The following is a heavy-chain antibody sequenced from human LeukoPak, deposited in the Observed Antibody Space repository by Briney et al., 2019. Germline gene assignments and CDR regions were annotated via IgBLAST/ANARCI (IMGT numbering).Heavy chain of an antibody. CDR2: ISSSSSYI. D-gene: IGHD3-22*01. V-gene: IGHV3-21*01. Sequence: GGSLRLSCAASGFTFSSYSMNWVRQAPGKGLEWVSSISSSSSYIYYADSVKGRFTISRDNAKNSLYLQMNSLRAEDTAVHYCARDHRGYYDSSGEFDYWGQGTLVTVSS. CDR1: GFTFSSYS. J-gene: IGHJ4*02. CDR3: ARDHRGYYDSSGEFDY.